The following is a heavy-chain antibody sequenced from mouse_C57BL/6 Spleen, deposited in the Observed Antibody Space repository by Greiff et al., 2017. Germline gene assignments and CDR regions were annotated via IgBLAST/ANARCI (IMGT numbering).Heavy chain of an antibody. Sequence: EVKLAEPGGDLVKPGGSLKLSCAASGFTFSSYGMSWVRQTPDNRLEWVATISSGGSYTYYPDSVKGRFTISRDNAKNTLYLQMSSLKSADTAVYYCAGRECGNPWFAGWGPGSLVTVSA. CDR1: GFTFSSYG. CDR3: AGRECGNPWFAG. D-gene: IGHD2-10*02. CDR2: ISSGGSYT. J-gene: IGHJ3*01. V-gene: IGHV5-6*02.